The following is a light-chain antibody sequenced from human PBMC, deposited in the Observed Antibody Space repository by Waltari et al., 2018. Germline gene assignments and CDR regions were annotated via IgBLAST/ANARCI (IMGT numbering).Light chain of an antibody. CDR3: QSFDSSHVV. CDR1: SGNIATNY. CDR2: GDN. Sequence: FMLTQPHSVSESPGKTVTISCTRSSGNIATNYVQRYQQRPGSAPTKVIYGDNQRPSGIPDRFSGSIDSSSNSASLIISGLKAEDEADYYCQSFDSSHVVFGGGTKLTVL. J-gene: IGLJ2*01. V-gene: IGLV6-57*03.